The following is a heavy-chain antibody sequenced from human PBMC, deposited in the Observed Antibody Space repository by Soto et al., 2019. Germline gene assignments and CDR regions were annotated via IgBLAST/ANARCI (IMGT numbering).Heavy chain of an antibody. J-gene: IGHJ5*02. V-gene: IGHV1-46*01. Sequence: ASVEVSCKASGYTFTSYYMHWVRQAPGQGLEWMGIINPSGGSTSYAQKFQGRVTMTRDTSTSTVYMELSSLRSEDTAVYYCAREKSIAARRRTNWFDPWGQGTLVTVSS. CDR1: GYTFTSYY. CDR2: INPSGGST. D-gene: IGHD6-6*01. CDR3: AREKSIAARRRTNWFDP.